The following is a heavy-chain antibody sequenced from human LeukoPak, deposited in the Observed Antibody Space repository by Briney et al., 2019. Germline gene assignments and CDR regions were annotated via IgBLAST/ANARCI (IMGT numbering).Heavy chain of an antibody. CDR1: GGSIGNSNYY. J-gene: IGHJ4*02. CDR2: IYYSGST. D-gene: IGHD6-19*01. Sequence: SETLSLTCTVSGGSIGNSNYYWGWIRQPPGKGLEWIGDIYYSGSTYYNPSLKSRVSISVDTSKNQFSLKLSSVTATDTAVYYCARRERIGLAVLGTFTDWGQGTLVTVSS. V-gene: IGHV4-39*01. CDR3: ARRERIGLAVLGTFTD.